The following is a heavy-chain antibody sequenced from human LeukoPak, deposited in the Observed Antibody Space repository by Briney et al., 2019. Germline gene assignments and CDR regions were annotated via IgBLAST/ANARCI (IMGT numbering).Heavy chain of an antibody. CDR3: ARAETYSGRVFDY. CDR2: TYYRSKWYN. D-gene: IGHD1-26*01. Sequence: SQTLSLTCAISGDSFSSNSAAWNWVRQSPSRGLEWLVRTYYRSKWYNDYAESVKSRITINPDTSKNQFSLQLNSVTPEDTAVYYCARAETYSGRVFDYWGQGALVTVSS. CDR1: GDSFSSNSAA. V-gene: IGHV6-1*01. J-gene: IGHJ4*02.